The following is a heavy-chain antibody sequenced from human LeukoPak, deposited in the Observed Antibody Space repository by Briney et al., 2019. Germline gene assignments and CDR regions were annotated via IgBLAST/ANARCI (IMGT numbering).Heavy chain of an antibody. CDR1: RYSISSGFY. Sequence: PSETLSLTCTVSRYSISSGFYWGWIRQPPGKGLEWIGSIYSSETTYYNPSLKSRVTISVDTSKNQFSLKLSSVTAADTAMYYCARGSSGSYFYWGQGTLVTVSS. CDR3: ARGSSGSYFY. CDR2: IYSSETT. J-gene: IGHJ4*02. V-gene: IGHV4-38-2*02. D-gene: IGHD1-26*01.